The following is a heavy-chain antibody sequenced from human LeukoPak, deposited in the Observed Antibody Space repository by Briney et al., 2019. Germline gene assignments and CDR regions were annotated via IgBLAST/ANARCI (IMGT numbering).Heavy chain of an antibody. D-gene: IGHD1-26*01. V-gene: IGHV3-30-3*01. CDR3: ARASSVGMSGSYRSKTYNDAFDI. CDR2: ISYDGSNK. J-gene: IGHJ3*02. Sequence: HPGGSLRLSCAASGFTFSSYAMHWVRQAPGKGLEWVAVISYDGSNKYYADSVKGRFTISRDNSKNTLYLQMNSLRAEDTAVYYCARASSVGMSGSYRSKTYNDAFDIWGQGTMVTVSS. CDR1: GFTFSSYA.